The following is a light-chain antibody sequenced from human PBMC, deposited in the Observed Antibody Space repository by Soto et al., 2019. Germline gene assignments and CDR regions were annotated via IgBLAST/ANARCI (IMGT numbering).Light chain of an antibody. Sequence: QSALTQPPSASGSPGQSVTISCSGTSSDVGAYNYVSWHQQHPGKAPRLLIYEVSQRPSGVPDRFSGSKSANTASLTVSGLQPEDEADYYCSSYAGTNNLLYVFGTGTKVTVL. CDR3: SSYAGTNNLLYV. V-gene: IGLV2-8*01. J-gene: IGLJ1*01. CDR1: SSDVGAYNY. CDR2: EVS.